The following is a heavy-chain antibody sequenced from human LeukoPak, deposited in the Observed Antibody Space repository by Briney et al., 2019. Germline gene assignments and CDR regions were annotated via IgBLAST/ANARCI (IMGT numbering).Heavy chain of an antibody. V-gene: IGHV1-2*02. CDR2: INPDSGGT. J-gene: IGHJ4*02. D-gene: IGHD1-26*01. CDR1: GYTFTGYF. Sequence: AASVKVSCKASGYTFTGYFMHWVRQAPGQGLEWMGWINPDSGGTNYAQKFQGRVTMTRDTSISTAYMELSRLRSDDTAVYYCARFSGSSNFDYWGQGTLVTVSS. CDR3: ARFSGSSNFDY.